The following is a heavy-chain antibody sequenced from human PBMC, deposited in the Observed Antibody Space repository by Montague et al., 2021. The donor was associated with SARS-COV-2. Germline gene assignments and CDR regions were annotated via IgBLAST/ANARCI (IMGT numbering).Heavy chain of an antibody. CDR1: GGPMSSYH. J-gene: IGHJ4*02. Sequence: SETLSLTCSVSGGPMSSYHWVWIRQPPGKGLEWIGYVSYRGSTNXXLSLKSRVTISLDTSKNRFSLRVTSVTAADTAVYYCARDVRYYYDQWGQGILVTVSS. V-gene: IGHV4-59*01. CDR2: VSYRGST. D-gene: IGHD3-10*01. CDR3: ARDVRYYYDQ.